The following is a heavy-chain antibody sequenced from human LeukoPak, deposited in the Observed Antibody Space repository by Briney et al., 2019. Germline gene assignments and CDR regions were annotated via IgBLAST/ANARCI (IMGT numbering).Heavy chain of an antibody. CDR1: GFTFSSYA. V-gene: IGHV3-30-3*01. CDR3: ARGKDSSWYYFDY. J-gene: IGHJ4*02. CDR2: ISYDGSNK. D-gene: IGHD6-13*01. Sequence: QTGGSLRLSCAASGFTFSSYAMHWVRQAPGKGLEWVAVISYDGSNKYYADSVKGRFTISRDNSKNTLYLQMNSLRAEDTAVYYCARGKDSSWYYFDYWGQGTLVTVSS.